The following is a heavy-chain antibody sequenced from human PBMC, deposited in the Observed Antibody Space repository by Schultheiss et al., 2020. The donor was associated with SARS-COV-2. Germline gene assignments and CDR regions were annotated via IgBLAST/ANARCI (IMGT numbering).Heavy chain of an antibody. CDR1: GYSLSSGYY. V-gene: IGHV4-38-2*02. D-gene: IGHD1-14*01. J-gene: IGHJ5*02. CDR3: ARDTNLARGWFDP. Sequence: ETLSLTCAVSGYSLSSGYYWGWIRQPPGKGLEWIGSIYHSGSTYYNPSLKSRVTISVDTSKNQFSLKVSSVTAADTAVYYCARDTNLARGWFDPWGQGTLVTVAS. CDR2: IYHSGST.